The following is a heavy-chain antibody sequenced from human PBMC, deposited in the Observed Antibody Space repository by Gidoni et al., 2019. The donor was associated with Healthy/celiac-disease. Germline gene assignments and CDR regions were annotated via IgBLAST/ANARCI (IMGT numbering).Heavy chain of an antibody. CDR1: GFTFSSYA. CDR3: AKDPGGDFWSGYAGISDAFDI. J-gene: IGHJ3*02. V-gene: IGHV3-23*01. CDR2: ISGSGGST. Sequence: EVQRLESGGGLVQPGGSLRLACAASGFTFSSYARSWVRQAPGKGLEWVSAISGSGGSTYYADSVKGRFTISRDNSKNTLYLQMNSLRAEATAVYYCAKDPGGDFWSGYAGISDAFDIWGQGTMVTVSS. D-gene: IGHD3-3*01.